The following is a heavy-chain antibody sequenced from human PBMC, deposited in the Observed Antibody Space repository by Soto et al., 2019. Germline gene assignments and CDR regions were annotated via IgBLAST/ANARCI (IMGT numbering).Heavy chain of an antibody. CDR2: ISYDGSHK. D-gene: IGHD2-15*01. J-gene: IGHJ6*02. Sequence: GGSLRLSCAASGFTFSNFAMYWVRQAPGKGLEWVTVISYDGSHKYYADSVKGRFTISRDNSKNTLYLQMNNLRAEDSAVYFCARDYSYQRAMDVWGQGTTATVSS. CDR1: GFTFSNFA. CDR3: ARDYSYQRAMDV. V-gene: IGHV3-30-3*01.